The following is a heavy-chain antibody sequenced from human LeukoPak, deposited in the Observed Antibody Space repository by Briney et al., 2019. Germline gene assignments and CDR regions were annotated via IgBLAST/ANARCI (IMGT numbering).Heavy chain of an antibody. D-gene: IGHD3-10*01. CDR2: IYSAGNI. CDR3: AREKYGSGPQPFDY. J-gene: IGHJ4*02. V-gene: IGHV3-66*01. CDR1: GFTVSSNY. Sequence: PGGSLRLSCAASGFTVSSNYMNWVRQAPGKGLEWVSSIYSAGNIYYADSARARFTISRDNSKNTLYLQMNSLRVDDTAVYYCAREKYGSGPQPFDYWGQGTQVTVSS.